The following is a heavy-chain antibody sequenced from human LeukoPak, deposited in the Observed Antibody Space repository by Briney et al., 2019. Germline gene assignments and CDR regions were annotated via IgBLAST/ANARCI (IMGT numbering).Heavy chain of an antibody. J-gene: IGHJ6*02. D-gene: IGHD2-15*01. CDR3: AKGGYCSGGSCYSAGMDV. CDR2: ISGSGGST. V-gene: IGHV3-23*01. CDR1: GFTFSSYA. Sequence: PGGSLRLSCAASGFTFSSYAMSWVRQAPGKGLEWVSAISGSGGSTYYADSVKGRFTISRDNSKNTLYLQMNSLRAEDTAVYYCAKGGYCSGGSCYSAGMDVWGQGTTVTVSS.